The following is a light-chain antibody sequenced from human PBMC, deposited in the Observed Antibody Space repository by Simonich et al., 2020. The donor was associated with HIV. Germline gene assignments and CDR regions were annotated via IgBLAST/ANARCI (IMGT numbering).Light chain of an antibody. CDR2: EVT. CDR3: SSYTSSSTVV. V-gene: IGLV2-14*02. J-gene: IGLJ2*01. Sequence: QSALTQPASVSGSPGQSITISCTETSSDVGIYTLVSWYQQHPGKAPKLIIYEVTKRPSGGSNRFSGSKSGNTASLTVSGLQAEDEADYYCSSYTSSSTVVFGGGTKLTVL. CDR1: SSDVGIYTL.